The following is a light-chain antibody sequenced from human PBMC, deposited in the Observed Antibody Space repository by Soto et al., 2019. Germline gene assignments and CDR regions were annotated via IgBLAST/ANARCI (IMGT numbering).Light chain of an antibody. CDR1: QSISSY. Sequence: DIQMAQSPSSLSASVGDRVTITCRASQSISSYLNWYQQKPGKAPKLLIYAASSLQSGVPSRFSGSGSGTDFTLIISSLQPEDFATYYCQQSYSTPRTFGQGTNVDIK. CDR3: QQSYSTPRT. CDR2: AAS. J-gene: IGKJ1*01. V-gene: IGKV1-39*01.